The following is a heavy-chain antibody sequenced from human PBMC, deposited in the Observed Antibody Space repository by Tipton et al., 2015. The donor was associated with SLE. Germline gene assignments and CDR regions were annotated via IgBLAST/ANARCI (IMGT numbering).Heavy chain of an antibody. D-gene: IGHD6-19*01. Sequence: LRLSCAASGFTFSSYWMSWVRQPPGKGLEWIGYIYYSGSTNYNPSLKSRVTISVDTSKNQFSLKLSSVTAADTAVYYCARGGYSSGLKDWGQGTLVTVSS. CDR1: GFTFSSYW. J-gene: IGHJ4*02. V-gene: IGHV4-59*12. CDR2: IYYSGST. CDR3: ARGGYSSGLKD.